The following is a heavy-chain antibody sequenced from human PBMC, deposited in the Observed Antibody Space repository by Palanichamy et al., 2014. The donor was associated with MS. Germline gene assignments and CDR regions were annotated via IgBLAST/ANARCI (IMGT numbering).Heavy chain of an antibody. J-gene: IGHJ4*02. D-gene: IGHD3-3*01. CDR1: GFTFSGHW. CDR3: ARADYDIWSRQYYFDY. CDR2: INIDGSGT. V-gene: IGHV3-74*03. Sequence: EVHLVESGGALVQPGGSLRLSCAASGFTFSGHWMHWVRQAPGKGPVWVARINIDGSGTTYADSVRGRFTISRDNAKNTLYLLLDRLRAEDTAVYYCARADYDIWSRQYYFDYWGQGTLVTVSS.